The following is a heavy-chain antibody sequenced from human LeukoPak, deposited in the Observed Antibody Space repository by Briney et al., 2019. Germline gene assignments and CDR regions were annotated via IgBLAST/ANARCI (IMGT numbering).Heavy chain of an antibody. D-gene: IGHD1-26*01. CDR1: GFTFSSYW. CDR3: ARSRYTGSHFDY. CDR2: INSDGSSL. V-gene: IGHV3-74*01. J-gene: IGHJ4*02. Sequence: GGSLRLSCAASGFTFSSYWVQWVRQAPGKGLVWISRINSDGSSLSYADSVKGRFTISRDNAKNTVYLQMNSLRAEDTAVYYCARSRYTGSHFDYWGQGTLVTASS.